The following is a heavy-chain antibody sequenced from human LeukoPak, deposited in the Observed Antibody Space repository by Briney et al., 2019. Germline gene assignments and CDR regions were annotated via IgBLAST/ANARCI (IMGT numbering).Heavy chain of an antibody. Sequence: ASGTLSLTCAVSGGSISSSNWWSWVRQPPGKGLEWIGEVYLSGSTNYNPSLKSRVTISVDKSKNQFSLKLSSVTAADTAVYYCARPGYCSGGSCATPLDYWGQGTLVTVSS. CDR1: GGSISSSNW. J-gene: IGHJ4*02. D-gene: IGHD2-15*01. CDR3: ARPGYCSGGSCATPLDY. CDR2: VYLSGST. V-gene: IGHV4-4*02.